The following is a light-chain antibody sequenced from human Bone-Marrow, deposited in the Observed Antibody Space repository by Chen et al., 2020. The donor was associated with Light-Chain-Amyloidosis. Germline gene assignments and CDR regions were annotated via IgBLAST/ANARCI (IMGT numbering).Light chain of an antibody. J-gene: IGLJ3*02. Sequence: SYVLTPPSSVSVAPGQTATIACGGNNIGSTSVHWYQQTPGQAPLLVVYDDSARPSGILVRLSGSNSGNTATLTIGRVEAGDEADYYCQVWDRSSDRPVFGGGTKLTVL. CDR3: QVWDRSSDRPV. V-gene: IGLV3-21*02. CDR1: NIGSTS. CDR2: DDS.